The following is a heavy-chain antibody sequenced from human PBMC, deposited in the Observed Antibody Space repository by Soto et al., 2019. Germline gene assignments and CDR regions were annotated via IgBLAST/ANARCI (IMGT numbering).Heavy chain of an antibody. D-gene: IGHD6-13*01. CDR2: ISGSGGST. CDR1: GFTFSSYA. J-gene: IGHJ4*02. CDR3: AKDQPGGYSSSWYARYYFDY. V-gene: IGHV3-23*01. Sequence: GGSLRLSCAASGFTFSSYAMSWVRQAPGKGLEWVSAISGSGGSTYYADSVKGRFTISRDNSKNTLYLQMNSLRAEDTAVYYCAKDQPGGYSSSWYARYYFDYWGQGTLVTVSS.